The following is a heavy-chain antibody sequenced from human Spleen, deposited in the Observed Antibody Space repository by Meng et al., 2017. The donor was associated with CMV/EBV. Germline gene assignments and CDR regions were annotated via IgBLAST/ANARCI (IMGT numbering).Heavy chain of an antibody. CDR3: ARAGL. V-gene: IGHV3-7*01. D-gene: IGHD3/OR15-3a*01. CDR2: INQGGSEK. CDR1: GFTFSGYW. J-gene: IGHJ4*02. Sequence: LKISCAASGFTFSGYWMSWVRQAPGKGLEWVANINQGGSEKSYVDSVKGRFTISRDNAKNSLYLQMDSLRVEDTAIYYCARAGLWGQGTLVTVSS.